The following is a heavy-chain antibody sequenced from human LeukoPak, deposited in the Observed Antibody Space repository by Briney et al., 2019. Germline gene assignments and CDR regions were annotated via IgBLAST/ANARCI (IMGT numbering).Heavy chain of an antibody. Sequence: RASVKVSCKASGYTFTSYYMHWVRQAPGKGLEWMGGFDPEDGETIYAQKFQGRVTMTEDTSTDTAYMELSSLRSEDTAVYYCATLLRFYDSSGYYRIYFDYWGQGTLVTVSS. CDR3: ATLLRFYDSSGYYRIYFDY. V-gene: IGHV1-24*01. CDR2: FDPEDGET. D-gene: IGHD3-22*01. J-gene: IGHJ4*02. CDR1: GYTFTSYY.